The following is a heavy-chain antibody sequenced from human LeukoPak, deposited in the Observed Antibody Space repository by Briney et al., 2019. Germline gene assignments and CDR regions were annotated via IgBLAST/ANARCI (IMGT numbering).Heavy chain of an antibody. D-gene: IGHD6-13*01. V-gene: IGHV1-46*01. CDR3: AREGVAATGLDY. Sequence: GASVKVSCKASGHTFSIYNMHWVRQAPGQGLEWMGIINPSGGTSYAQEIQGRVTMTRDTSTTTVYMELSSLRSEDTAVYYCAREGVAATGLDYWAREPWSPSPQ. CDR1: GHTFSIYN. J-gene: IGHJ4*02. CDR2: INPSGGT.